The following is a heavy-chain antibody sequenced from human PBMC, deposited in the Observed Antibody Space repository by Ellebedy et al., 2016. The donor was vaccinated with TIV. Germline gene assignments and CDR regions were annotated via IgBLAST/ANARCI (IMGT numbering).Heavy chain of an antibody. V-gene: IGHV1-8*01. CDR1: GYTFTYD. Sequence: ASVKDSCKASGYTFTYDINWVRQATGQGLEWMGWMNPASGHTHYAQRFQGRVNMTRDTSITTAYKELSSLSSDDTAVYYCARRMIWGPGSSRFDPWGQGTLVTVSS. CDR2: MNPASGHT. CDR3: ARRMIWGPGSSRFDP. J-gene: IGHJ5*02. D-gene: IGHD3-16*01.